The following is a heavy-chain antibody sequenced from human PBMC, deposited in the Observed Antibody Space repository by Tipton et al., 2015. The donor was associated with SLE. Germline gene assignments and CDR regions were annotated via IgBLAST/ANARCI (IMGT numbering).Heavy chain of an antibody. CDR1: GYTFTSYG. Sequence: QLVQSGAEGKKPGASVKVSCKASGYTFTSYGISWVRQAPGQGLEWMGWISAYNGNTNYAQKLQGRVTMTTDTSTSTAYMELRSLRSDDTAVYYCARVNYDFWSGSAAWYYMDVWGKGTTVTVSS. CDR2: ISAYNGNT. CDR3: ARVNYDFWSGSAAWYYMDV. J-gene: IGHJ6*03. V-gene: IGHV1-18*01. D-gene: IGHD3-3*01.